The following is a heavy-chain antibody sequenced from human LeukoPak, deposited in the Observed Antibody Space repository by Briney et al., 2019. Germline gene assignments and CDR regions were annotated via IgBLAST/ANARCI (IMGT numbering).Heavy chain of an antibody. D-gene: IGHD3-22*01. CDR3: AKDRGDSSGYYDY. J-gene: IGHJ4*02. CDR1: GFTFSSYG. CDR2: IRYDGSNK. V-gene: IGHV3-30*02. Sequence: GGSLRLSCAASGFTFSSYGMYWVRQAPGKGLEWVAFIRYDGSNKYYADSVKGRFTISRDNSKNTLYLQMNSLRAEDTAVYYCAKDRGDSSGYYDYWGQGTLVTVSS.